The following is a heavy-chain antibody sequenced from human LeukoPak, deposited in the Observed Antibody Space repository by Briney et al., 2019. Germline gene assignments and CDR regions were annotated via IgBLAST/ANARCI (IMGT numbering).Heavy chain of an antibody. CDR3: ATTNDGGGYQWGDFFDF. CDR1: GGTSNSHA. CDR2: IIPNLGTT. J-gene: IGHJ4*02. D-gene: IGHD3-22*01. Sequence: EASVKVSCKASGGTSNSHAISWVRQAPGQGLEWMGRIIPNLGTTNRAQNFQDRVTLTVDKSTNTAYMELTSLTSDDTAVYYCATTNDGGGYQWGDFFDFWGQGTLVTVSS. V-gene: IGHV1-69*04.